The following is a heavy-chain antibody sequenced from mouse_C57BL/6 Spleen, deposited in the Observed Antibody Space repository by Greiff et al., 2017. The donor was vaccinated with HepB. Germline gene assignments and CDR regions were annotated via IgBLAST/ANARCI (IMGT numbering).Heavy chain of an antibody. J-gene: IGHJ3*01. CDR2: IRSKSNNYAT. CDR3: VREYYGTPFAY. D-gene: IGHD1-1*01. CDR1: GFSFNTYA. V-gene: IGHV10-1*01. Sequence: EVMLVESGGGLVQPKGSLKLSCAASGFSFNTYAMNWVRQAPGKGLEWVARIRSKSNNYATYYADSVKDRFTISRDDSESMLYLQMNNLKTEDTAMYYCVREYYGTPFAYWGQGTLVTVSA.